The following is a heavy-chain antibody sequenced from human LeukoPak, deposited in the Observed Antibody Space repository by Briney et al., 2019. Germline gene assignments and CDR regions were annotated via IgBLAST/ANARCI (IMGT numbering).Heavy chain of an antibody. J-gene: IGHJ4*02. CDR3: ARDSTGIAVAGNSPDFDY. CDR2: INTYNGNT. Sequence: ASVKVSCKASGYTFTSNGISWVRQAPGQGLEWMGWINTYNGNTNYAQKLQGRVTMTTDTSTSTAYMELRSLRSDDTAVYYCARDSTGIAVAGNSPDFDYWGQGTLVTVSS. D-gene: IGHD6-19*01. CDR1: GYTFTSNG. V-gene: IGHV1-18*01.